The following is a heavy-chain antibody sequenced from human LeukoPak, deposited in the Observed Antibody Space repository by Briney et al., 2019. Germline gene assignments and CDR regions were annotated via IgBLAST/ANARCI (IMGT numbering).Heavy chain of an antibody. D-gene: IGHD5-12*01. CDR2: IIPIFGTA. CDR3: ARAGLGGYSGYDVDY. V-gene: IGHV1-69*13. J-gene: IGHJ4*02. CDR1: GGTFSSYA. Sequence: ASVKVSCKASGGTFSSYAISWERQAPGQGLEWMGGIIPIFGTANYAQKFQGRVTITADESTSTAYMELSSLRSEDTAVYYCARAGLGGYSGYDVDYWGQGTLVTVFS.